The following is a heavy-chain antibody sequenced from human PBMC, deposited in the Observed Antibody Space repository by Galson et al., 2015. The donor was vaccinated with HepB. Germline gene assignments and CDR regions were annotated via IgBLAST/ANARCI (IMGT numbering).Heavy chain of an antibody. J-gene: IGHJ3*02. CDR1: GFDFNDYF. V-gene: IGHV3-11*06. Sequence: SLRLSCAASGFDFNDYFLNWIRQAPRKGLEWVSSISATGSYKYYADSVKGRFTISRDNAKNSLYLHMDSLRVEDTAIYYCARDGDENSFDNWGQGTLVTVSS. CDR3: ARDGDENSFDN. D-gene: IGHD4-17*01. CDR2: ISATGSYK.